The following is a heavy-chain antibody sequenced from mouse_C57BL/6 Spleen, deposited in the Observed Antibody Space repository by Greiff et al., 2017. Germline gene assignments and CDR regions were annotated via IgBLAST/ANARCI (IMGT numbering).Heavy chain of an antibody. D-gene: IGHD2-4*01. V-gene: IGHV5-17*01. CDR1: GFTFSDYG. CDR3: ARGDYYYEGAWFAY. CDR2: ISSGSSTI. J-gene: IGHJ3*01. Sequence: EVHLVESGGGLVKPGGSLKLSCAASGFTFSDYGMHWVRQAPEKGLEWVAYISSGSSTIYYAVTVKGRITISRDNAKNTLFLQMTNRRSEDTTMYYCARGDYYYEGAWFAYWGQGTLVTVSA.